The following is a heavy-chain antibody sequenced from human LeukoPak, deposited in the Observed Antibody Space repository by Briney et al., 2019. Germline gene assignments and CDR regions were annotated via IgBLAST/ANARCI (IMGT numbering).Heavy chain of an antibody. CDR1: GYTFTDYY. V-gene: IGHV1-2*02. CDR2: INPNDGDT. J-gene: IGHJ4*02. D-gene: IGHD2-2*01. Sequence: ASVKVSCKASGYTFTDYYMHWVRQAPGQGFGWMGWINPNDGDTYYAQKFQGRVTMTRDTSISTAHMEVSRLRSDDTAVYYCARANFLYCSSTSCLFGYWGQGTLVTVSS. CDR3: ARANFLYCSSTSCLFGY.